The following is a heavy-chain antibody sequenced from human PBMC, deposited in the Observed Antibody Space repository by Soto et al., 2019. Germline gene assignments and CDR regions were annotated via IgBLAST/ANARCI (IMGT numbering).Heavy chain of an antibody. Sequence: PGGSLRLSCAASGFAFTSYAMTWVRQTPGKGLEWVSAVSGGGGGTYYADSVRGRFTISRDNSKNTVYLEMISLRADDTAVYHCAKCGSSYYTDVWGKGTTVTVSS. CDR1: GFAFTSYA. J-gene: IGHJ6*03. CDR3: AKCGSSYYTDV. V-gene: IGHV3-23*01. CDR2: VSGGGGGT. D-gene: IGHD6-6*01.